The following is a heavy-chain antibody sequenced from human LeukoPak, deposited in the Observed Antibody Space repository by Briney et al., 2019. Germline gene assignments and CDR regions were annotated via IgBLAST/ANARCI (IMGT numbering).Heavy chain of an antibody. D-gene: IGHD4-17*01. J-gene: IGHJ5*02. Sequence: ASVKVSCKASGYTFTSYGINWVRQAPGQGLEWMGWISGFNGNTNYAQKLQGRVTMTTDTSTSTSYMDLRSLRSDDTAVYFCARNLLVGDYIGGGWFDLWGQGTLVTVSS. CDR3: ARNLLVGDYIGGGWFDL. V-gene: IGHV1-18*01. CDR2: ISGFNGNT. CDR1: GYTFTSYG.